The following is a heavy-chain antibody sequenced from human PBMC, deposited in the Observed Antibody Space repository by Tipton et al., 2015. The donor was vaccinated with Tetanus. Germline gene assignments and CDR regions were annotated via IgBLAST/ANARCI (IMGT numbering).Heavy chain of an antibody. CDR1: GYTFTDYY. J-gene: IGHJ4*02. CDR3: ARERRLDY. V-gene: IGHV1-2*02. Sequence: QSGAEVKKPGASVKVSCKASGYTFTDYYMHWVRQAPGQGLEWMGWINPNSGATNYAQKFQGRVTMTRDTSISTAYMGLSSLRSDDTAVYYCARERRLDYWGQGTLVTVSS. D-gene: IGHD1-1*01. CDR2: INPNSGAT.